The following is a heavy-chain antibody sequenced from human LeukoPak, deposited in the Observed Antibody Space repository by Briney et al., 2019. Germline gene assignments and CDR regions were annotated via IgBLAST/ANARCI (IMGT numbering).Heavy chain of an antibody. Sequence: PGGSLRLSCAASGFTFSYYGMKWVRRAPGKGLEWVAFIRYDGSTQRYADSVKGRVTVSRANSKKTVYLQMNSLRGEDTAVYYCAKDYASSIWAYYFDQGGEGTLVTVPS. CDR2: IRYDGSTQ. CDR3: AKDYASSIWAYYFDQ. CDR1: GFTFSYYG. V-gene: IGHV3-30*02. J-gene: IGHJ4*02. D-gene: IGHD6-13*01.